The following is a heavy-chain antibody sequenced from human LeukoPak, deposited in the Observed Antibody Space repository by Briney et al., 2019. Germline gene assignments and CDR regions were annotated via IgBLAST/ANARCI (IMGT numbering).Heavy chain of an antibody. V-gene: IGHV4-59*12. CDR2: ISYSENT. J-gene: IGHJ4*02. Sequence: PETLSLTCTLSGASFSISYWSWLRQPPGKGLEWIGYISYSENTKYNPSLKSRVTMTVDTSQNQFSLTLTCVRAADTAVYHCARGTWRTFFDYWGQGNLVTVSS. CDR1: GASFSISY. CDR3: ARGTWRTFFDY. D-gene: IGHD5-12*01.